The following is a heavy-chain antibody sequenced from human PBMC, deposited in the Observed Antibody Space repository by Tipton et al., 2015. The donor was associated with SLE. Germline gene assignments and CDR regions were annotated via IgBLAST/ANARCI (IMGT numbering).Heavy chain of an antibody. CDR3: AREIAAAGGFDY. J-gene: IGHJ4*02. D-gene: IGHD6-13*01. CDR2: ISYDGSNK. V-gene: IGHV3-30*04. CDR1: GFTFSSYA. Sequence: SLRLSCAASGFTFSSYAMHWVRQAPGKGLEWGAVISYDGSNKYYADSVKGRFTISRDNSKNTLYLQMNSLRAEDTAVYYCAREIAAAGGFDYWGQGTLVTVSS.